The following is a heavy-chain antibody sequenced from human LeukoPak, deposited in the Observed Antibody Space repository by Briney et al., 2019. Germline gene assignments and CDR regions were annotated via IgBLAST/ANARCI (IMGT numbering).Heavy chain of an antibody. D-gene: IGHD2-2*02. CDR2: ISSSSSYI. J-gene: IGHJ3*02. CDR3: ARVYTSDAFDI. Sequence: GGSLRLSCAASGFTFSSYSMNWVRQAPGKGLEWVSSISSSSSYIYYADSVKGRFTISRDNAKNSLYLQMNSLRAEDTTVYYCARVYTSDAFDIWGQGTMVTVSS. CDR1: GFTFSSYS. V-gene: IGHV3-21*01.